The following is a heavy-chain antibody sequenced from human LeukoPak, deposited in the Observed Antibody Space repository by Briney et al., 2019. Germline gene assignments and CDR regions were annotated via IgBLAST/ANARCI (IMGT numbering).Heavy chain of an antibody. D-gene: IGHD2-2*01. CDR2: ISGSGGST. J-gene: IGHJ4*02. V-gene: IGHV3-23*01. CDR1: GFTFSSYA. Sequence: GGSLRLSCAASGFTFSSYAMSWVRQAPGKGLEWVSAISGSGGSTYYADSVKGRFTISRDNSKNTLYLQMNSLRAEDTAVYYCARGHSGPTRTIDYWGQGTLVTVSS. CDR3: ARGHSGPTRTIDY.